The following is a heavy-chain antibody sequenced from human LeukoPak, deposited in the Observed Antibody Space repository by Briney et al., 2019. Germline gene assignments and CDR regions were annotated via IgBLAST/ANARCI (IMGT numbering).Heavy chain of an antibody. J-gene: IGHJ4*02. CDR3: VRRVAGTFHFDN. V-gene: IGHV4-39*01. D-gene: IGHD6-19*01. CDR2: IYYSTNT. Sequence: PSETLSLTCSVSGESIKSTSNYWAWVRQPPGKGLEWIGHIYYSTNTYYNSSLKSRVTISDDTSKNQVSLSLRSVTAADTALYFCVRRVAGTFHFDNWGEGSLVSVSS. CDR1: GESIKSTSNY.